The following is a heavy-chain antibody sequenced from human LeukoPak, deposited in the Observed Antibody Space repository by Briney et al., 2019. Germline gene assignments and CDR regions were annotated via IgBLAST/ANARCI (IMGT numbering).Heavy chain of an antibody. CDR1: GYTFTDSF. V-gene: IGHV1-2*02. Sequence: ASVKVSCKASGYTFTDSFMHWVRQAPGQGLDWMGWINPNSGVTSYAQKFQGRVTMTRDTSTSTAYMDQSRLKSDDTALYYCAALGGHSLAAQNGYWGQGTLVTVSS. CDR3: AALGGHSLAAQNGY. J-gene: IGHJ4*02. D-gene: IGHD3-16*01. CDR2: INPNSGVT.